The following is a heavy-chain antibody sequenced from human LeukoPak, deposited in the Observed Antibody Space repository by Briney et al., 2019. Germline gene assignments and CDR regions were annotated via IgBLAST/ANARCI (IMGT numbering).Heavy chain of an antibody. CDR3: TTDGYSSGSYFDY. J-gene: IGHJ4*02. V-gene: IGHV3-15*01. D-gene: IGHD6-19*01. CDR2: IKSKTDGGTT. Sequence: GGSLRLSCAASGFTFSNAWMSWVRQAPGKGLEWVSRIKSKTDGGTTDYAAPVKGRFTISRDDSKNTLYLQMNSLKTEDTAVYYCTTDGYSSGSYFDYWGQGTLVTVSS. CDR1: GFTFSNAW.